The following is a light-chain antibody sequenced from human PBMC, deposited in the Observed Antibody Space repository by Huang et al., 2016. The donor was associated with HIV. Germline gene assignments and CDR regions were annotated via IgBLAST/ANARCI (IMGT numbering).Light chain of an antibody. CDR3: QQYLSSPLT. CDR1: QNITNNY. V-gene: IGKV3-20*01. CDR2: GAS. Sequence: DIVLTQSPGTLSLSPGARAALYCRASQNITNNYLAWYQQRSGQAPRLLIYGASNRARGIPDRFSGSGSGTDFTLIINRLEPQDSAVYYCQQYLSSPLTFGGGTNVEIK. J-gene: IGKJ4*01.